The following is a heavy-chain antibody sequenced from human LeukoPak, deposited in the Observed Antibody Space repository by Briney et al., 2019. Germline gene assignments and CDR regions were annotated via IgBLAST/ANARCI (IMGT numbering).Heavy chain of an antibody. J-gene: IGHJ4*02. D-gene: IGHD2-2*01. Sequence: PGGSLRLSCAASGFTFRSYSMNWVRQAPGKGLEWVSSISSSSSYIYYADSVKGRFTISRDNAKNSLYLQMNSLRAEDTAVYYCARGYCSSTSCYPLDYWGQGTLVTVSS. CDR1: GFTFRSYS. CDR2: ISSSSSYI. V-gene: IGHV3-21*01. CDR3: ARGYCSSTSCYPLDY.